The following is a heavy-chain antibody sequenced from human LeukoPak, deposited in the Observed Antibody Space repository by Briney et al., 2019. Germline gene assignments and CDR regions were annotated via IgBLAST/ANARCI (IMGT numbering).Heavy chain of an antibody. D-gene: IGHD3-3*01. V-gene: IGHV3-30*18. Sequence: GGSLRLSCAPSGFTFSSYGMHWVRQAPGKGLEWVAVISYDGSNKYYADSVKGRFTISRDNSKNTLYLQMNSLRAEDTAVYYCAKESPHTYYDFWSGYYTSGEGGAFDIWGQGTMVTVSS. CDR1: GFTFSSYG. J-gene: IGHJ3*02. CDR3: AKESPHTYYDFWSGYYTSGEGGAFDI. CDR2: ISYDGSNK.